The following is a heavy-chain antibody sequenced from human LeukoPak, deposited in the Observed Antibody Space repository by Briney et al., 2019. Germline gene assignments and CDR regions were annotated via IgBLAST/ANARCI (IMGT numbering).Heavy chain of an antibody. D-gene: IGHD6-6*01. CDR3: ARDWGVEGRPGYMDV. CDR1: GDSFSYFY. CDR2: IYNSGST. Sequence: PSETLSLTCTVSGDSFSYFYWSWIRQPPGKGLEWIGYIYNSGSTSYNPSLKSRVTILVDTSKNQFSLKLSSVTAADTAVYFCARDWGVEGRPGYMDVWGKGTTVTVSS. J-gene: IGHJ6*03. V-gene: IGHV4-59*01.